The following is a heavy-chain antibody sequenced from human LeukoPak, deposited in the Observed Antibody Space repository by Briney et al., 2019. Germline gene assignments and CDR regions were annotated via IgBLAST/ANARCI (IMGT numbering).Heavy chain of an antibody. V-gene: IGHV1-69*04. CDR3: ASLDYGDYDVSPRFDY. CDR1: GGTFSSYA. Sequence: SVKVSCKASGGTFSSYAISRVRQAPGQGLEWMGRIIPILGIANYAQKFQGRVTITADKSTSTAYMELSSLRSEDTAVYYCASLDYGDYDVSPRFDYWGQGTLVTVSS. D-gene: IGHD4-17*01. J-gene: IGHJ4*02. CDR2: IIPILGIA.